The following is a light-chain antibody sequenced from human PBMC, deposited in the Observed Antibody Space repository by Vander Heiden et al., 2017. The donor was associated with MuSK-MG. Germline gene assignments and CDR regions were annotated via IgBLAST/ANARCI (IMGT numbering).Light chain of an antibody. CDR2: GAS. V-gene: IGKV3-20*01. CDR3: QQDGSSPRS. CDR1: QSVSSSY. Sequence: EIVLTQSPGTLSLSPGERATPSCRASQSVSSSYLAWYQQKPGQAPRLLIYGASSRATDIPDRLTGSGSGTDFTLTISSLEPEDFAVYYCQQDGSSPRSFGP. J-gene: IGKJ3*01.